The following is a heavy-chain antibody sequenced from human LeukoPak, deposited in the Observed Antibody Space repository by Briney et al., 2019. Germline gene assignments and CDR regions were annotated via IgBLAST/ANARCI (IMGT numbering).Heavy chain of an antibody. V-gene: IGHV4-4*07. CDR3: AREEGSSSWYYYYYMDV. CDR2: IYTSGST. CDR1: GGSFSGYY. D-gene: IGHD6-13*01. J-gene: IGHJ6*03. Sequence: SETLSLTCAVYGGSFSGYYWSWIRQPAGKGLEWIGRIYTSGSTNYNPSLKSRVTISVDTSKNQFSLKLSSVTAADTAVYYCAREEGSSSWYYYYYMDVWGKGTTVTISS.